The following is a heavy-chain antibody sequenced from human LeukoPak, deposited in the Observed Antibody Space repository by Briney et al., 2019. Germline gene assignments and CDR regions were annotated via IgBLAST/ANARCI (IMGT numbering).Heavy chain of an antibody. CDR3: ARGGDFDRARWFDP. CDR1: GFTVSSNS. D-gene: IGHD3-9*01. CDR2: IYSDNT. V-gene: IGHV3-53*01. J-gene: IGHJ5*02. Sequence: GGSLRLSCTVSGFTVSSNSMSWVRQAPGKGLEWVSFIYSDNTHYSDSVKGRFTISRDNSKNTLYLQMNSLRAEDTAVYYCARGGDFDRARWFDPWGQGILVTVSS.